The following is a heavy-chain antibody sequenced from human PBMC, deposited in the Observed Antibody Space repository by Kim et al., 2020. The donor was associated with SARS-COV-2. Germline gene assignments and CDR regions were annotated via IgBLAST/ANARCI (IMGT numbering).Heavy chain of an antibody. V-gene: IGHV3-21*01. D-gene: IGHD2-2*01. CDR3: ARGKGVNADDYFDY. J-gene: IGHJ4*02. Sequence: ADSVKRRVTISRDNAKNSLYLQMNSLRAEDTAVYYCARGKGVNADDYFDYWGQGTLVTVSS.